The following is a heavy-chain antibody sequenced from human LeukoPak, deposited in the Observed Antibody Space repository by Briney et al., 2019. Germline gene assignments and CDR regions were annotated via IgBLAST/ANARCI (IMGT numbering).Heavy chain of an antibody. J-gene: IGHJ4*02. CDR2: MNPKNGNT. D-gene: IGHD2-15*01. V-gene: IGHV1-8*03. CDR3: ARDHAGFKDSFFDY. Sequence: ASVKVSCKASGYTFSRHDINWVRQATGQGLEWMGWMNPKNGNTGYAQNFQGRVTFTRDTSISTAYMELSRLRSDDTAVYYCARDHAGFKDSFFDYWGQGTLVTVSS. CDR1: GYTFSRHD.